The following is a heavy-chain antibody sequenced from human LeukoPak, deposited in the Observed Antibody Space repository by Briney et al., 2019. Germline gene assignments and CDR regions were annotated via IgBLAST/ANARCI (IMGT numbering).Heavy chain of an antibody. J-gene: IGHJ6*02. CDR1: GFTFSSYG. CDR3: ARDPQHSMDV. D-gene: IGHD5-18*01. CDR2: LWYDGRNK. V-gene: IGHV3-33*01. Sequence: GRSLRLSCAASGFTFSSYGMHWVRQAPGKGLEWVAVLWYDGRNKYYADSVKGRFTISRDDSKNTLYLQMNSLRAEDTAVYYCARDPQHSMDVWGQGTTITVSS.